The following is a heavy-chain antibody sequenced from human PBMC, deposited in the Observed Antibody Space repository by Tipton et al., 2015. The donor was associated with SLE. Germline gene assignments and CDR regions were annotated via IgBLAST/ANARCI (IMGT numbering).Heavy chain of an antibody. CDR1: GFTFSSYS. CDR3: AREEGSSWYDY. Sequence: SLRLSCAASGFTFSSYSMNWVRQAPGKGLEWVSSISSSSYIYYADSVKGRFTISRDNAKNSLYLQMNSLRAEDTAVYYCAREEGSSWYDYWGQGTLVTVSS. V-gene: IGHV3-21*01. CDR2: ISSSSYI. J-gene: IGHJ4*02. D-gene: IGHD6-13*01.